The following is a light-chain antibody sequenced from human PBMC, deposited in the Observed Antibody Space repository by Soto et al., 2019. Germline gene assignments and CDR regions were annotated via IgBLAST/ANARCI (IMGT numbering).Light chain of an antibody. CDR1: SSDIGGYNL. CDR2: DNN. V-gene: IGLV1-51*01. Sequence: QSALTQPASVSGSPGQSITISCTGTSSDIGGYNLVSWYQQHPGEAPKLIIYDNNKRPSRIPDRFSGSKSGTSATLVITGLQTGDEAEYYCGTWDSDLSGGLFGGGTKLTVL. J-gene: IGLJ3*02. CDR3: GTWDSDLSGGL.